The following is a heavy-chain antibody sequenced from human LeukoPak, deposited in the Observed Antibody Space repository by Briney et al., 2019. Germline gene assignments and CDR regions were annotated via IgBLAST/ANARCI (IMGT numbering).Heavy chain of an antibody. V-gene: IGHV4-34*01. D-gene: IGHD6-19*01. CDR1: GGSFSGNY. CDR3: ARSSGWYRGYFDY. Sequence: SETLSLTCAVYGGSFSGNYWSWIRQPPGKGLEWIGEINHSGSTNYNPSLKSRVTISVDTSKNQFSLKLSSVTAADTAVYYCARSSGWYRGYFDYWGQGTLVTVSS. CDR2: INHSGST. J-gene: IGHJ4*02.